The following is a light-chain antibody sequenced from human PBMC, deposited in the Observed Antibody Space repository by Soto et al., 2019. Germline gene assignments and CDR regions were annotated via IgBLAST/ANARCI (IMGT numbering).Light chain of an antibody. CDR3: KQYYDAWT. V-gene: IGKV1-5*03. CDR1: QTINNW. Sequence: FQMTQSPSTLSASVGDRVTITCRASQTINNWLAWYKQQSGKAPKLLIYKASSLESGVPSRFSGSGSGTEFTLTIRSLQPDDSANYYCKQYYDAWTFGQGNKVEVK. J-gene: IGKJ1*01. CDR2: KAS.